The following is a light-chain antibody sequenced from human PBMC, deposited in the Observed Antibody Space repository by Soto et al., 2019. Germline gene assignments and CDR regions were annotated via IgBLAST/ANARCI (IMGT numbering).Light chain of an antibody. J-gene: IGLJ2*01. CDR2: SDT. CDR1: DIGSKG. V-gene: IGLV3-21*01. Sequence: SSELTQPPSVSVAPGKTASISCGGNDIGSKGVHWYKQKPGQAPVLVIYSDTDLPPVIPERFSGSNSANLATLTISRVEAGDEADYYCQVWDSGSAHVVFGGGAKVTVL. CDR3: QVWDSGSAHVV.